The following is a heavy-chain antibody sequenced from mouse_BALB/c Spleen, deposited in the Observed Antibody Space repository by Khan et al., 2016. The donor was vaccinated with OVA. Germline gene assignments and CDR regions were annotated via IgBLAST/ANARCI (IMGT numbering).Heavy chain of an antibody. CDR3: ARGGGTAPFAY. D-gene: IGHD1-2*01. CDR1: GFSFSDYG. V-gene: IGHV5-15*02. Sequence: EVELVESGGGLVQPGGSRKLSCAASGFSFSDYGMAWVRQAPGKGSEWVAFISDLAYTFYYADTVTGRFTLSRENAKNTVYLEMSSLRSGDTAMYYCARGGGTAPFAYWGQGTLVTVSA. J-gene: IGHJ3*01. CDR2: ISDLAYTF.